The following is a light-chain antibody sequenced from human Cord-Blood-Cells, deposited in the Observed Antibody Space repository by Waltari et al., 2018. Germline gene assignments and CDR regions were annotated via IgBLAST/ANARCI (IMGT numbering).Light chain of an antibody. CDR2: WAS. CDR3: QQYYSTPT. Sequence: DIVMTQSPDSLAVSLGERATINCKSSQSVLYSSKNKNDIAWYQQKPGQPPKMLIYWASTRQSGVPDRFSGSASGTDFTLTISSLQAEDVAVYYCQQYYSTPTFGGGTKVEIK. CDR1: QSVLYSSKNKND. J-gene: IGKJ4*01. V-gene: IGKV4-1*01.